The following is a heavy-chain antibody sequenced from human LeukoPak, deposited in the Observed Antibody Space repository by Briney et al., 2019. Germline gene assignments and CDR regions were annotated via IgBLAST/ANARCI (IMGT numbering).Heavy chain of an antibody. CDR1: GFTFSSYS. CDR2: ISSSSSYI. CDR3: ARRLGYCSGGSCSNFDY. D-gene: IGHD2-15*01. V-gene: IGHV3-21*01. Sequence: GGSLRLSCAASGFTFSSYSMNWVRQAPGKGLEWVSSISSSSSYIYYADSVKGRFTISRDNAKNSLYLQMNSLRAEDTAVYYCARRLGYCSGGSCSNFDYWGQGTLVTVSS. J-gene: IGHJ4*02.